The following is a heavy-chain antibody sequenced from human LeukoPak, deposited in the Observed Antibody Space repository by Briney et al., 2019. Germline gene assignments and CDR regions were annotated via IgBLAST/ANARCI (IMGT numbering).Heavy chain of an antibody. Sequence: SETLSLTCTVSGGSISNYYWNWIRQPPGKGLEWIGYIYYSGTTNYNPSLKSRVSMSVDTSKNQFSLKLSSVTAADTAVYYCAGTMFIAGWYLDYWGQGTLVTVSS. D-gene: IGHD6-19*01. CDR1: GGSISNYY. CDR2: IYYSGTT. CDR3: AGTMFIAGWYLDY. V-gene: IGHV4-59*08. J-gene: IGHJ4*02.